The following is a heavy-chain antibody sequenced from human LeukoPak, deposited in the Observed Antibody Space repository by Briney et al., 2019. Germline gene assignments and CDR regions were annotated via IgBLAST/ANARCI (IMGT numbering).Heavy chain of an antibody. CDR3: ARVRLEYYDILTGDYRGVYGMDV. J-gene: IGHJ6*02. Sequence: ASVKVSCKASGYTFTSYYMHWVRQAPGQGLEWMGIINPSGGSTSYAQKFQGRVTMTRDTSTSTVYMELSSLRSEDTAVYYGARVRLEYYDILTGDYRGVYGMDVWGQGTTVTVSS. CDR2: INPSGGST. CDR1: GYTFTSYY. V-gene: IGHV1-46*01. D-gene: IGHD3-9*01.